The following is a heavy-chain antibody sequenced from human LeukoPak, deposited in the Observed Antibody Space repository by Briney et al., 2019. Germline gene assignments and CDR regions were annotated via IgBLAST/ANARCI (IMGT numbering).Heavy chain of an antibody. CDR3: ARGGGDNSGDYFFDY. CDR1: GFTFSSYD. V-gene: IGHV3-13*01. CDR2: ITPAGDT. D-gene: IGHD3-22*01. J-gene: IGHJ4*02. Sequence: GGSLRLSCAASGFTFSSYDMHWVRQGTGKGLEWVSTITPAGDTYYPGSVKGRFTISRENAKNSLYLQMNSLRAGDTAVYYCARGGGDNSGDYFFDYWGQGTLVTVSS.